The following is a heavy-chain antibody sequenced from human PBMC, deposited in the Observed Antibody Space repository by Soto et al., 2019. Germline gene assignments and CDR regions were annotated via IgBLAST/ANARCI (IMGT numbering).Heavy chain of an antibody. J-gene: IGHJ4*02. CDR2: ISYDGSNK. Sequence: GGSLRLSCAASGFTFSSYGMHWVRQAPGKGLEWVAVISYDGSNKYYADSVKGRFTISRDNSKNTLYLQMNSLRAEDTAVYYCAKDPNYYDSSGHTFDYWGQGTLVTVSS. CDR1: GFTFSSYG. D-gene: IGHD3-22*01. V-gene: IGHV3-30*18. CDR3: AKDPNYYDSSGHTFDY.